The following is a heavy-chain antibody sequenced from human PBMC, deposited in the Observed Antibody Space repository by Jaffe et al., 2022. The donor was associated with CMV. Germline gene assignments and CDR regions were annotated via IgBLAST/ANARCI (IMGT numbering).Heavy chain of an antibody. D-gene: IGHD2-15*01. Sequence: EVQLVESGGGLVKPGGSLRLSCAASGFTFSSYSMNWVRQAPGKGLEWVSSISSSSSYIYYADSVKGRFTISRDNAKNSLYLQMNSLRAEDTAVYYCARLCSGGSCYSVELAFDIWGQGTMVTVSS. CDR3: ARLCSGGSCYSVELAFDI. V-gene: IGHV3-21*01. CDR1: GFTFSSYS. CDR2: ISSSSSYI. J-gene: IGHJ3*02.